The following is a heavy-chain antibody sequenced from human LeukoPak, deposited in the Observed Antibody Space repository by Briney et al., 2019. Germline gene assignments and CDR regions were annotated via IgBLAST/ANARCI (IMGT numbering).Heavy chain of an antibody. Sequence: GGPLRLSCAASGFTFSSYWMSWVRQAPGKGLEWVANIKQDGSEKYYVDSVKGRFTISRDNAKNSLFLQMTSLRAEDTALYYCTRDYPNFDLWGRGTLVTVSS. CDR1: GFTFSSYW. CDR2: IKQDGSEK. J-gene: IGHJ2*01. CDR3: TRDYPNFDL. V-gene: IGHV3-7*01.